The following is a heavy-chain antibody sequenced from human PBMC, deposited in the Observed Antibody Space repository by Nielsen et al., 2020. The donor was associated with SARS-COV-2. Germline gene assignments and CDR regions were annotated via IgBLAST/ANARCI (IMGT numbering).Heavy chain of an antibody. J-gene: IGHJ4*02. CDR3: ARGDVVGATLDY. CDR1: GFTFSSYA. V-gene: IGHV3-30-3*01. D-gene: IGHD1-26*01. Sequence: GESLKISCAASGFTFSSYAMHWVRQAPGKGLEWVAVISYDGSNKYYADSVKGRFTISRDNSKNTLYLQMNSLRAGDTAVYYCARGDVVGATLDYWGQGTLVTVSS. CDR2: ISYDGSNK.